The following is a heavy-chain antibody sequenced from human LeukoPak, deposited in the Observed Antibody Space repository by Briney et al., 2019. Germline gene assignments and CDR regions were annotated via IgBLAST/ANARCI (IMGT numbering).Heavy chain of an antibody. Sequence: GGALRLSCAASGFTVSTNFMNWVRQAPGKGLEWVSIMYSGGSTYYADSAKGRFTISRDDSKNTVCLQMNSLRADDTAMYYCARGYCTGTNCLVDYWGQGTLVTVSS. D-gene: IGHD2-2*01. CDR1: GFTVSTNF. V-gene: IGHV3-53*01. J-gene: IGHJ4*02. CDR2: MYSGGST. CDR3: ARGYCTGTNCLVDY.